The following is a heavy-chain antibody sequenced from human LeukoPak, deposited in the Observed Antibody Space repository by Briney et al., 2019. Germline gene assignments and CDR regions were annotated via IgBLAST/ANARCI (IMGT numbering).Heavy chain of an antibody. J-gene: IGHJ6*04. CDR2: ISISSSII. CDR1: GFTFSSYS. CDR3: AELGITMIGGV. V-gene: IGHV3-48*04. D-gene: IGHD3-10*02. Sequence: GGSLRLSCAASGFTFSSYSMNWVRQAPGKGLGWVSYISISSSIIYYADSVKGRFTISRDNAKNSLYLQMNSLRAEDTAVYYCAELGITMIGGVWGKGTTVTISS.